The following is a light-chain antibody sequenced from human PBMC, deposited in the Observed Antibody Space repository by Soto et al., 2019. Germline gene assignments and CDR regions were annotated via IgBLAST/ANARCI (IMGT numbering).Light chain of an antibody. V-gene: IGKV3-15*01. CDR1: QSVRSN. Sequence: EIVMTQSPATLSASPGETVTLSFRSSQSVRSNLAWYQQKPGQAPRLLIYDASTMSTGIPARFSGSGSGTEFTLTIKSLQDADFAIYYCQQYNHWPPYTFGQGTKLEMK. J-gene: IGKJ2*01. CDR2: DAS. CDR3: QQYNHWPPYT.